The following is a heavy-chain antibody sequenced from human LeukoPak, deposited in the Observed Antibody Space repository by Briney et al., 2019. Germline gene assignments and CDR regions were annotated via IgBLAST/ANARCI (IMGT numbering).Heavy chain of an antibody. CDR3: ARDPDGALGAFDI. J-gene: IGHJ3*02. CDR1: GFTFSSYA. D-gene: IGHD4-17*01. CDR2: ISYDGSNK. Sequence: GGSLRLSCAASGFTFSSYAMHWVRQAPGKGLEWVAVISYDGSNKYYADSVKGRFTISRDNSKNTLYLQMNSLRAEDTAVYYCARDPDGALGAFDIWGQGTMVTVSS. V-gene: IGHV3-30-3*01.